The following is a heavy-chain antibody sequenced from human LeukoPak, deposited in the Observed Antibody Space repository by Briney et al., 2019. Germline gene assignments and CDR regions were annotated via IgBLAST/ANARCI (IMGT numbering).Heavy chain of an antibody. V-gene: IGHV3-23*01. D-gene: IGHD4-17*01. CDR3: TRDDYGETFDY. J-gene: IGHJ4*02. CDR1: GFTFSSYA. Sequence: GGSLRPSCAASGFTFSSYAMSWVRQAPGKGLEWVSTISGRDDSAYYADSVKGRFTISRDNSQNTLYLQMNSLRAEDTVVYYCTRDDYGETFDYWGQGTLVTVSS. CDR2: ISGRDDSA.